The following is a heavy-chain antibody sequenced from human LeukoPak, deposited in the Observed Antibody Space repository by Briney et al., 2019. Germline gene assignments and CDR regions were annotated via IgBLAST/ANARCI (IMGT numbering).Heavy chain of an antibody. J-gene: IGHJ4*02. D-gene: IGHD1-20*01. CDR3: ARVGYKWVLNY. CDR2: IYYSGST. CDR1: GGSISSYY. Sequence: SETLSLTCTVSGGSISSYYWSWIRQPPGKGLEWIGYIYYSGSTYYNPSLKSRVTISVDTSKNQFSLKLSSVTAADTAVYYCARVGYKWVLNYWGQGTLVTAPS. V-gene: IGHV4-59*12.